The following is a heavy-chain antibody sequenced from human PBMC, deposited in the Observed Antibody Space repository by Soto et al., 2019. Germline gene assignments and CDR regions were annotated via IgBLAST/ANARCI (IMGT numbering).Heavy chain of an antibody. J-gene: IGHJ5*02. Sequence: PGGSLRLSCSASGFTFSSYPMHWVRQAPGRGLEYVSGIRTNGVGTYYADSVKGRFTISRDNSKNIVYLQMSSLTTDDTARYYCVRDGGNWKYWFDPWGQGT. CDR3: VRDGGNWKYWFDP. D-gene: IGHD1-1*01. CDR1: GFTFSSYP. CDR2: IRTNGVGT. V-gene: IGHV3-64D*06.